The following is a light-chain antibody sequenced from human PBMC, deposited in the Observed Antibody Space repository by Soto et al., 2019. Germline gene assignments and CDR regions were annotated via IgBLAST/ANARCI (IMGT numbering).Light chain of an antibody. CDR3: SSYTSSSPWV. J-gene: IGLJ3*02. CDR1: SSDVGGYNY. CDR2: EVS. V-gene: IGLV2-14*01. Sequence: QSALTQPASVSGSPGQSITISCTGTSSDVGGYNYVSWYQQHPGKAPKLMIYEVSNRPSGVSNRFSGSKSGNTASLTISGLQAEDEDDYYCSSYTSSSPWVFGGGTQLTVL.